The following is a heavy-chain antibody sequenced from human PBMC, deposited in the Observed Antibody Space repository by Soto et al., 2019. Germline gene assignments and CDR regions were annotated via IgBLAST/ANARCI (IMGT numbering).Heavy chain of an antibody. D-gene: IGHD1-1*01. CDR3: AKDRTTDPLNWFDP. V-gene: IGHV3-30*18. Sequence: GGSLRLSCAASGFTFSSYGMHWVRQVPGKGLEWVAVISYDGSNKYYADSVKGRFTISRDNSKNTLYLQMNSLRAEDTAVYYCAKDRTTDPLNWFDPWGQGTLVTVSS. CDR1: GFTFSSYG. CDR2: ISYDGSNK. J-gene: IGHJ5*02.